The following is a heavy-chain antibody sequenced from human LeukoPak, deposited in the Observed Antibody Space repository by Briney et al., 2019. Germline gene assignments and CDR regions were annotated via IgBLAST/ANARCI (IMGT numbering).Heavy chain of an antibody. J-gene: IGHJ4*02. CDR3: ARGRLSLITATANFFDY. CDR2: MNPNTGTT. Sequence: PGASVKVSCKASGYGFTNYDVNWVRQASGQGPEWMGWMNPNTGTTGYAEQFQGRVTFSRDTSISTAYMEVSGLRSDDTAVYYCARGRLSLITATANFFDYWGQGTRVTVSS. D-gene: IGHD3-16*01. CDR1: GYGFTNYD. V-gene: IGHV1-8*03.